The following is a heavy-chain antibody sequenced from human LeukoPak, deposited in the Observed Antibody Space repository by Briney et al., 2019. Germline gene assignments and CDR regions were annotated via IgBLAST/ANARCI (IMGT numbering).Heavy chain of an antibody. J-gene: IGHJ4*02. CDR1: GFTFSDYY. CDR2: ISSSGSTI. D-gene: IGHD3-10*01. V-gene: IGHV3-11*01. CDR3: ASDGSGSYLTPSIDY. Sequence: GGSLRLSCAASGFTFSDYYMSWIRQAPGKGLEWVSYISSSGSTIYYADSVKGRFTISRDNAKNSLYLQMNSLRAEDTAVYYCASDGSGSYLTPSIDYWGQVTLVTVSS.